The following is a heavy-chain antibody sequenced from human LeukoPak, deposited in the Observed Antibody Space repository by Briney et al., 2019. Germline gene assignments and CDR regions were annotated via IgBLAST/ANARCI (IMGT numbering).Heavy chain of an antibody. CDR1: GFTFSTSD. Sequence: GGSLRLSCAASGFTFSTSDMTWVRQAPGKGLEGVASSRVDNGGAYYGDSVKGRFTISRDNSQNTLDLQMNGLRAEDTAIYYCAKGSCGADVCFYFYYMHVWGKGTTVTASS. D-gene: IGHD2-21*02. V-gene: IGHV3-23*01. CDR2: SRVDNGGA. CDR3: AKGSCGADVCFYFYYMHV. J-gene: IGHJ6*03.